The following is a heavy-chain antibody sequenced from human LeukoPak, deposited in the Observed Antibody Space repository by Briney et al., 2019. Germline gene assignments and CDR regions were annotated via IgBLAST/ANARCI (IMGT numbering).Heavy chain of an antibody. CDR2: IGAYNGNT. D-gene: IGHD6-13*01. CDR3: ARAGGSWYRYYFDY. J-gene: IGHJ4*02. V-gene: IGHV1-18*01. Sequence: ASVKVSCKASGYTFTSYGISWVRQAPGQGLEWMGWIGAYNGNTNYAQKFQGRVTMTRNTSISTAYMELSSLRSEDTAVYYCARAGGSWYRYYFDYWGQGTLVTVFS. CDR1: GYTFTSYG.